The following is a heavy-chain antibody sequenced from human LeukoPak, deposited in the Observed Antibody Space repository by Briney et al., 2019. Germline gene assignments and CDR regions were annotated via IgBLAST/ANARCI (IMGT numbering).Heavy chain of an antibody. V-gene: IGHV3-53*01. D-gene: IGHD1-26*01. CDR1: GFIFSSNY. Sequence: PGGSLRLSCAASGFIFSSNYMTWVRQAPGNGLESVSVIFGGGSTYYADSVKGRVTISRDNSKNTLYLQMNNLRGEDTAVYYCARVGPTRSDFDYWGQGTLVTVSS. J-gene: IGHJ4*02. CDR3: ARVGPTRSDFDY. CDR2: IFGGGST.